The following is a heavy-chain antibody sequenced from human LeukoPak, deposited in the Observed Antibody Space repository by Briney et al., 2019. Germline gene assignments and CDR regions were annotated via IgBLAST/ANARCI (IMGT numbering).Heavy chain of an antibody. CDR2: IYYSGST. J-gene: IGHJ4*02. CDR3: ARGRHHYSI. CDR1: GGSISSYY. V-gene: IGHV4-59*01. D-gene: IGHD4-4*01. Sequence: KPSETLSLTCTVSGGSISSYYWSWIRQPPGKGLEWIGYIYYSGSTNYNPSLKSRVTISVDTSKNQFSLKLSSVTAADTAVYYCARGRHHYSIWGQGTLDTVSS.